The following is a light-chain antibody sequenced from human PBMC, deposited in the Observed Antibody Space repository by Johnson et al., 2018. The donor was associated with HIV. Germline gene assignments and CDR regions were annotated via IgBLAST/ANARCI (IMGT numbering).Light chain of an antibody. Sequence: QSVLTQPPSVSAAPGQKVTIPCSGSSSNIGKNYVSWYQQLPGTAPKLLIYESNKRPSGIPDRFSGSKYGTSATLGITGLQTGDEADYYCGTWDNSLTAYVFGTGTKVTV. CDR2: ESN. V-gene: IGLV1-51*02. CDR1: SSNIGKNY. CDR3: GTWDNSLTAYV. J-gene: IGLJ1*01.